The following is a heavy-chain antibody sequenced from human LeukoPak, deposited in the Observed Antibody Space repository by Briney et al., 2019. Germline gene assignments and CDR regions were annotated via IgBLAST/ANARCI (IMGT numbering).Heavy chain of an antibody. V-gene: IGHV3-49*03. CDR1: GFTFGDYA. J-gene: IGHJ4*02. Sequence: GGSLRLSCTASGFTFGDYAMSWFRQAPGKGLEWVGFIRSKAYGGTTEYAASVKGRFTISRDDSKSIAYLQMNSLKTEDTAVYYCTRALRWLQNTFDDWGQGTLVTVSS. CDR3: TRALRWLQNTFDD. D-gene: IGHD5-24*01. CDR2: IRSKAYGGTT.